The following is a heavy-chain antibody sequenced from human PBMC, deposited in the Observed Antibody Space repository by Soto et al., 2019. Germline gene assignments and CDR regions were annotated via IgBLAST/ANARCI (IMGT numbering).Heavy chain of an antibody. CDR1: GGSISSGGYY. CDR3: ARVAYCSSTSCYTDWFDP. V-gene: IGHV4-31*03. CDR2: IYYSGST. Sequence: SETLSLTCTVSGGSISSGGYYWSWIRQHPGKGLEWIGYIYYSGSTYYNPSLKSRVTISVDTSKNQFSLKLSSVTAADTAVYYCARVAYCSSTSCYTDWFDPWGQGTLVTVSS. J-gene: IGHJ5*02. D-gene: IGHD2-2*02.